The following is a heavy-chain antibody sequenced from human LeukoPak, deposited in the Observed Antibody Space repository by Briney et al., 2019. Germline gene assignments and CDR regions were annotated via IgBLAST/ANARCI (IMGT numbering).Heavy chain of an antibody. V-gene: IGHV3-23*01. CDR1: GFTFSSYA. Sequence: GGSLRLSCAASGFTFSSYAMSWVRQAPGKGLEWVSAISGSGGSTYYADSVKGRFTISRDNSKSSLYLQMTSLRTEDTALYYCARGNYDFWSGYATGYYYYYMDVWGKGTTVTVSS. D-gene: IGHD3-3*01. J-gene: IGHJ6*03. CDR2: ISGSGGST. CDR3: ARGNYDFWSGYATGYYYYYMDV.